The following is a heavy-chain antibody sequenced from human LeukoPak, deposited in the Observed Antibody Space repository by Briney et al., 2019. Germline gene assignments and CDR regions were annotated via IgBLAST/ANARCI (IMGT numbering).Heavy chain of an antibody. V-gene: IGHV3-23*01. CDR1: GFTFSSYA. D-gene: IGHD2-21*02. CDR2: ISGSGGST. CDR3: ARVTTYCGGDCYYYYGMDV. J-gene: IGHJ6*02. Sequence: PGGSLRLSCAASGFTFSSYAMSWVRQAPGKGLEWVSAISGSGGSTYYADSVKGRFTISRDNSKNTLYLQMGSLRAEDMAVYYCARVTTYCGGDCYYYYGMDVWGQGTTVTVSS.